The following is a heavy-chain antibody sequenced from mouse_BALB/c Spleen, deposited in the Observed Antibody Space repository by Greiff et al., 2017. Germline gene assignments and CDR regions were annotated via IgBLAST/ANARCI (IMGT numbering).Heavy chain of an antibody. CDR3: ARSASDYYGSPFAY. Sequence: QVQLQQSGPELVKPGASVKISCKASGYAFSSSWMNWVKQRPGRGLEWIGRIYPGDGDTNYNGKFKGKATLTADKSSSTAYMQLSSLTSVDSAVYICARSASDYYGSPFAYWGQGTLVTVSA. D-gene: IGHD1-1*01. J-gene: IGHJ3*01. CDR2: IYPGDGDT. CDR1: GYAFSSSW. V-gene: IGHV1-82*01.